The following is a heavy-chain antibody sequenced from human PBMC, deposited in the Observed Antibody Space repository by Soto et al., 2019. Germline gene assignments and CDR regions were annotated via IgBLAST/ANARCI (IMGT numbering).Heavy chain of an antibody. D-gene: IGHD3-3*01. CDR2: IWYDGSNK. V-gene: IGHV3-33*01. CDR3: ARELRFLLNYGMDV. Sequence: TGGSLRLSCAASGFTFSSYGMHWVRQAPGKGLEWVAVIWYDGSNKYYADSVKGRFTISRDNSKNTLYLQMNSLRAEDTAVYYCARELRFLLNYGMDVWGQGTKVTVYS. CDR1: GFTFSSYG. J-gene: IGHJ6*02.